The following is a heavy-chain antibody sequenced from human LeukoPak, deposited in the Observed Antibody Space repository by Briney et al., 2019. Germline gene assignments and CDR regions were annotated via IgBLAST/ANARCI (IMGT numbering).Heavy chain of an antibody. D-gene: IGHD3-3*01. V-gene: IGHV4-39*01. Sequence: PSETLSLTCTVSGGSISSSSYYWGWIRQPPGTGLEWIGSIYYSGSTYYNPSLKSRVTISVDTSKNQFSLKLSSVTAADTAVYYCAGHLDFWSGYSSWFDPWGQGTLVTVSS. CDR2: IYYSGST. CDR3: AGHLDFWSGYSSWFDP. J-gene: IGHJ5*02. CDR1: GGSISSSSYY.